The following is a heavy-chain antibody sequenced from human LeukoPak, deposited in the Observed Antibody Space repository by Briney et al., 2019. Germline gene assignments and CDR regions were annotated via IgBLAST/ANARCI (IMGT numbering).Heavy chain of an antibody. Sequence: GASVKVSCKASGYTFTGYYMHWVRQAPGQGLEWMGWINPNSGGTNYAQKFQGSVTMTRNTSISTAYMELSSLRSEDTAVYYCARVAGNCGGDCYRLVYWGQGTLVTVSS. D-gene: IGHD2-21*01. CDR3: ARVAGNCGGDCYRLVY. CDR1: GYTFTGYY. V-gene: IGHV1-2*02. J-gene: IGHJ4*02. CDR2: INPNSGGT.